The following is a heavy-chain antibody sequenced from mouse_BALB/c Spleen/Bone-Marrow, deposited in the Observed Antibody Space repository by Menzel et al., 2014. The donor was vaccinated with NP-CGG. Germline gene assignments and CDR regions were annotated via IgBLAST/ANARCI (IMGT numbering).Heavy chain of an antibody. J-gene: IGHJ3*01. CDR1: GFNIKDTY. CDR3: AFYYYGSSLFAY. D-gene: IGHD1-1*01. CDR2: IDPANGNT. Sequence: VQLQQSGAELVKPGASVKLSCTASGFNIKDTYMHWVKQRPEQGLEWIGRIDPANGNTKYDPKFQGKATITADTSSNTAYPQLSSLTSEDTAVYYCAFYYYGSSLFAYWGQGTLVTVSA. V-gene: IGHV14-3*02.